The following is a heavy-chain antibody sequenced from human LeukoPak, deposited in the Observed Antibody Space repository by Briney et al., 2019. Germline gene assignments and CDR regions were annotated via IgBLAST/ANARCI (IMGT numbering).Heavy chain of an antibody. CDR3: GKADATSGGAFHT. CDR2: ISGTADSK. V-gene: IGHV3-23*01. Sequence: GGSLRLSCAASRFIFTKNAMSWVRQAPGRGLEWLSIISGTADSKYYADSVKGRFTISRDNPRSTLYLEMNILRAEDTDVYYCGKADATSGGAFHTWGQGTLVIVSS. CDR1: RFIFTKNA. D-gene: IGHD1-26*01. J-gene: IGHJ3*02.